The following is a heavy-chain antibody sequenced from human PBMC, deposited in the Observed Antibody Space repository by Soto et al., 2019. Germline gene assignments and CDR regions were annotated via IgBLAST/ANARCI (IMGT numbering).Heavy chain of an antibody. CDR3: ARDCDTAMVALGMDV. Sequence: QVQLVASGGGVVQPGRSLRLSCAASGFTFSSSGMHWVRQAPGKGLEWVAVIWYDGSNKYYADSVKGRFTISRDNSKNTLYLQMNSLRAEDTAVYYCARDCDTAMVALGMDVWGQGTTVTVSS. CDR2: IWYDGSNK. V-gene: IGHV3-33*01. J-gene: IGHJ6*02. D-gene: IGHD5-18*01. CDR1: GFTFSSSG.